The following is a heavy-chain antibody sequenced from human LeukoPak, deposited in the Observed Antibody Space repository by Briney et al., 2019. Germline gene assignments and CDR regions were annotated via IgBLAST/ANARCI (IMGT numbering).Heavy chain of an antibody. CDR3: ARDGRGPYGSSGWYYFDY. V-gene: IGHV3-7*01. D-gene: IGHD6-19*01. J-gene: IGHJ4*02. Sequence: GGSLRLSCAASGFTFSSYWMSWVRQAPGKGLEWVANIKQDGSEKYYVDSVKGRFTISRDNAKNSLYLQMNSLRAEDTAVYYCARDGRGPYGSSGWYYFDYWGQGTLVTVS. CDR1: GFTFSSYW. CDR2: IKQDGSEK.